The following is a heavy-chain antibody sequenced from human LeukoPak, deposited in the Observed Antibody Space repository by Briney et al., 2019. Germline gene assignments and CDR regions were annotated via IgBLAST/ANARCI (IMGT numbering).Heavy chain of an antibody. CDR3: ARYIPARPGFDY. D-gene: IGHD6-6*01. J-gene: IGHJ4*02. Sequence: SETLSLTCTVSGGSISGYYWSWIRQPAGKGLEWIGRIYTSGSTNYNPSLKSRVTMSVDTSKNQFSPKLSSVTVADTAVYYCARYIPARPGFDYWGQGTLVTVSS. CDR1: GGSISGYY. V-gene: IGHV4-4*07. CDR2: IYTSGST.